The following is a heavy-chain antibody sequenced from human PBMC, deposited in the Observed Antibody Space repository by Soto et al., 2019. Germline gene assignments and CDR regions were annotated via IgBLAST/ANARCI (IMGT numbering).Heavy chain of an antibody. Sequence: EVQLVESGGGLVKPGGSLRLSCTASGFTFTNAWMNWVRQAPGKGLEWVGRIKSKTDGGTIDYVAPVKGRFTISRDDSXNXXYLQMNSLKTEDTAMYYCTTDGQVYNSIWDYRFDPWGQGTLVTVSS. CDR2: IKSKTDGGTI. CDR3: TTDGQVYNSIWDYRFDP. V-gene: IGHV3-15*07. J-gene: IGHJ5*02. D-gene: IGHD6-13*01. CDR1: GFTFTNAW.